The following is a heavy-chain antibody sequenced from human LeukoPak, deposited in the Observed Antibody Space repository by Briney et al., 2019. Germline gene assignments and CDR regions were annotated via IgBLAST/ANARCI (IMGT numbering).Heavy chain of an antibody. CDR3: ARGRVYDSSGYYSYYFDY. CDR1: GYSFTSYW. Sequence: GESLKISCKGSGYSFTSYWIGWVRQMPGKGLEWMGIIYPGDSDTRYSPSFQGQVTISADKSISTAYLQWSSLKASDTAMYYCARGRVYDSSGYYSYYFDYWGQGTLVTVSS. V-gene: IGHV5-51*01. CDR2: IYPGDSDT. J-gene: IGHJ4*02. D-gene: IGHD3-22*01.